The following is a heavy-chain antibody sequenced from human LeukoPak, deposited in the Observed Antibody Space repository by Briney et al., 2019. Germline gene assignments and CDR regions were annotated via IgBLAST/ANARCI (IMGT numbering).Heavy chain of an antibody. CDR3: ARDQGEEAAAGNDAFDI. CDR2: INAGNGNT. V-gene: IGHV1-3*01. J-gene: IGHJ3*02. D-gene: IGHD6-13*01. Sequence: GASVKVSCKASGYTFTSYAMHWVRQAPGQRLEWMGWINAGNGNTKYSQKFQGRVTITRDTSASTAYMELSSLRSEDTAVYYCARDQGEEAAAGNDAFDIWGQGTMVTVSS. CDR1: GYTFTSYA.